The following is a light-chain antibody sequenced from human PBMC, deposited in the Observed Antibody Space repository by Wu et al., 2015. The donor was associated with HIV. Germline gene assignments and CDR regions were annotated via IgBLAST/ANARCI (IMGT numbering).Light chain of an antibody. CDR3: QHYDNWPPYN. Sequence: EVIMTQSPATLSVSPGERVTLSCRASQNIDSNLSWYQQKPGQAPRLLIYSASTRAAGIPARFSGSGSGTDFTLTVNSLQSEDVAVYYCQHYDNWPPYNFGQGTKVEIK. V-gene: IGKV3-15*01. CDR1: QNIDSN. J-gene: IGKJ2*01. CDR2: SAS.